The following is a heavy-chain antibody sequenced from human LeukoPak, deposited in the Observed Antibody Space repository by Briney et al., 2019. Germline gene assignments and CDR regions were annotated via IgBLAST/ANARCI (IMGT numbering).Heavy chain of an antibody. D-gene: IGHD1-1*01. CDR2: ISGSGGST. V-gene: IGHV3-23*01. CDR1: GFTFSSYA. J-gene: IGHJ4*02. CDR3: SRLTGTTRGTFDY. Sequence: PGGSLRLSCAASGFTFSSYAMSWVRQAPGKGLEWVSAISGSGGSTYYADSVKGRFTISRDSSKNTLYLQMNSLRAEDTAIYYCSRLTGTTRGTFDYWGQGTLVTVSS.